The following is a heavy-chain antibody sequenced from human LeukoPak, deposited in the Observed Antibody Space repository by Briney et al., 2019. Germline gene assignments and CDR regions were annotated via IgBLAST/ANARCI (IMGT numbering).Heavy chain of an antibody. V-gene: IGHV1-8*03. CDR2: MNPNSGNT. CDR1: GYTFTGYY. D-gene: IGHD5-18*01. J-gene: IGHJ4*02. Sequence: ASVKVSCKASGYTFTGYYMHWVRQATGQGLEWMGWMNPNSGNTGYAQKFQGRVTITRNTSISTAYMELSSLRSEDTAVYYCARGGSQWLLLYYFDYWGQGTLVTVSS. CDR3: ARGGSQWLLLYYFDY.